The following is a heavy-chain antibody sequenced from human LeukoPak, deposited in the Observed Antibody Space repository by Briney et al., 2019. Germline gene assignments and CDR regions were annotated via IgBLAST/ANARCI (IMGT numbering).Heavy chain of an antibody. D-gene: IGHD3-16*02. Sequence: GGSLRLSCAASGFTFSSYAMSWVRQAPGKGLEWVSVIYSGGSTYYADSVKGRFTISRDNSKNTLYLQMNSLRAEDTAVYYCAREGSYVWGSYRSYYFDYWGQGTLVTVSS. J-gene: IGHJ4*02. CDR3: AREGSYVWGSYRSYYFDY. V-gene: IGHV3-53*01. CDR2: IYSGGST. CDR1: GFTFSSYA.